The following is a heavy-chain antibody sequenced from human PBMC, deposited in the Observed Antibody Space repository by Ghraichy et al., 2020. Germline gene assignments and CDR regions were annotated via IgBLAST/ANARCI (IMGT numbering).Heavy chain of an antibody. J-gene: IGHJ4*02. CDR1: GDSVSSNSAA. Sequence: SETLSLTCAISGDSVSSNSAAWNWIRQSPSRGLEWLGRTYYRSKWYNDYAVSVRSRITINPDTSKNQFSLQLNSVTPEDTAVYFCARVRKVMGAPVIDYWGQGTLVTVSS. D-gene: IGHD1-26*01. CDR2: TYYRSKWYN. V-gene: IGHV6-1*01. CDR3: ARVRKVMGAPVIDY.